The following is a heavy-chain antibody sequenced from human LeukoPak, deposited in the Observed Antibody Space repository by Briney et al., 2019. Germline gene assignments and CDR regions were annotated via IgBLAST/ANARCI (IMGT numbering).Heavy chain of an antibody. CDR3: ARDGMLGYCSGDSCYLDAFDI. CDR2: ISSGSSTI. CDR1: RFTFSTSG. D-gene: IGHD2-15*01. Sequence: GGSLRLSCAASRFTFSTSGMNWVRQAPGKGLEWVSYISSGSSTIFYSDSVKGRFTIFRDNAKNSLYLQMNSLRAEDTAVYYCARDGMLGYCSGDSCYLDAFDIWGQGTTVTVSS. V-gene: IGHV3-48*01. J-gene: IGHJ3*02.